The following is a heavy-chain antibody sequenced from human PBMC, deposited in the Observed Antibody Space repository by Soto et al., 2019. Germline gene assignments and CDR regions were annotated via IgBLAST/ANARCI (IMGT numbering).Heavy chain of an antibody. CDR3: VRLIGNSWLDF. CDR2: TYYRSKWYN. V-gene: IGHV6-1*01. CDR1: GDSVSSSSVT. Sequence: QVQLQQSEPGLVKPSQTLSLTCAISGDSVSSSSVTWNWIRQSPSTGLEWLGRTYYRSKWYNDYAESVKSRITINPDTSKNQFSLHLNSVTPEDTAVYYCVRLIGNSWLDFWGQGTLDTVSS. D-gene: IGHD1-26*01. J-gene: IGHJ5*01.